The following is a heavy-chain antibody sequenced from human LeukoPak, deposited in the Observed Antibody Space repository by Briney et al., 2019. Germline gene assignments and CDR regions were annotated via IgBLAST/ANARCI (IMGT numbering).Heavy chain of an antibody. Sequence: SETLSLTCTVSGGSISSYYWSWIRQPPGKGLEWIGYIYYSGSTNYNPSLKSRVTISVDTSKNQFSLKLSSVTAADTAVYYCARAEATYYYGSGSYYYFDYWGQGTLVTVSS. CDR1: GGSISSYY. D-gene: IGHD3-10*01. CDR3: ARAEATYYYGSGSYYYFDY. V-gene: IGHV4-59*08. J-gene: IGHJ4*02. CDR2: IYYSGST.